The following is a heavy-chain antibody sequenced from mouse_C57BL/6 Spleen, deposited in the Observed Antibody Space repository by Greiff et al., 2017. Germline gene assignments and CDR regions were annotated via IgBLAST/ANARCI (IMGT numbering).Heavy chain of an antibody. CDR1: GYSFTGYY. CDR2: INPSTGGT. J-gene: IGHJ4*01. Sequence: VQLQQSGPELVKPGASVKISCKASGYSFTGYYMNWVKQSPEKSLEWIGEINPSTGGTTYNQKFKAKATLTVDKSSSTAYMQLKILTSEDSAVYYCARRDYDVDAMDYWGQGTSVTVSS. CDR3: ARRDYDVDAMDY. D-gene: IGHD2-4*01. V-gene: IGHV1-42*01.